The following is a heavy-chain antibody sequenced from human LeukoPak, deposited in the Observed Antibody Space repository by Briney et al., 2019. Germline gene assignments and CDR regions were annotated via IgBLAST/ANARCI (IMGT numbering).Heavy chain of an antibody. CDR2: IYYSGST. V-gene: IGHV4-39*01. J-gene: IGHJ5*02. Sequence: SETLSLTCTVPGGSISSSSYYWGWIRQPPGKGLEWIGSIYYSGSTYYNPSLKSRVTISVDTSKNQFSLKLSSVTAADTAVYYCARQRWFGESNRFDPWGQGTLVTVSS. CDR3: ARQRWFGESNRFDP. D-gene: IGHD3-10*01. CDR1: GGSISSSSYY.